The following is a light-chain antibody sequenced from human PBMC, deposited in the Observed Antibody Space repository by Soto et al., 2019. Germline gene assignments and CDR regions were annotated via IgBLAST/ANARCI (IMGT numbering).Light chain of an antibody. CDR1: QSVLYSSNNKNY. V-gene: IGKV4-1*01. Sequence: DIVMTQSPDSLAVSLGERATINCKSSQSVLYSSNNKNYLAWYQQKPGQPPKLLIYWASTRESGVPDRFSGSGSGTDFTLTISSLQAEDGAVYYCQQYYSELYTFGQGTKLEIK. CDR3: QQYYSELYT. J-gene: IGKJ2*01. CDR2: WAS.